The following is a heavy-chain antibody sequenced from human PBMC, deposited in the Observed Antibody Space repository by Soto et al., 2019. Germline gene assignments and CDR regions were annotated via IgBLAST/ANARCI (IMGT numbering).Heavy chain of an antibody. J-gene: IGHJ5*02. CDR3: VRHKDRNCFDP. CDR1: GDSISSDSYY. V-gene: IGHV4-39*01. CDR2: IYYSTSAYYNPSGST. Sequence: SETLSLTCTVSGDSISSDSYYWGWIRQPPGKGLEWIGSIYYSTSAYYNPSGSTYYNPSLKSRVTISIDTSKNHFSLKLSSVTATDTAVYYCVRHKDRNCFDPWGQGTPVTVSS.